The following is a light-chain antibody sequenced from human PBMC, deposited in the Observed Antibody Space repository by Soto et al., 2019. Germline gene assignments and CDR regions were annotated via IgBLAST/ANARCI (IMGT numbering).Light chain of an antibody. CDR1: NIGSKS. Sequence: SYELTQPPSVSVAPGQTARITCGGNNIGSKSVHWYQQKPGQAPVLVVYDDSDRPSGIPARFSAFNSGNTATLTINMVEDGDEADYYCHVWDISAEQVVFGGGTKLTVL. J-gene: IGLJ2*01. CDR2: DDS. CDR3: HVWDISAEQVV. V-gene: IGLV3-21*02.